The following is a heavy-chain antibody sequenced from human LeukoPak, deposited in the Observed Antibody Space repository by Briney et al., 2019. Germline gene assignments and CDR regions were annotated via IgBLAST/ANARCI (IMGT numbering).Heavy chain of an antibody. Sequence: ASVKVSCKASGYTFTSYYMHWVRQAPGQGLEWMGIINPSGGSTSYAQKFQGRVTMTRDMSTSTAYMELRSLRSDDTAVYYCARDSVTMVRGVIAYYYYYMDVWGKGTTVTISS. J-gene: IGHJ6*03. D-gene: IGHD3-10*01. CDR3: ARDSVTMVRGVIAYYYYYMDV. V-gene: IGHV1-46*01. CDR1: GYTFTSYY. CDR2: INPSGGST.